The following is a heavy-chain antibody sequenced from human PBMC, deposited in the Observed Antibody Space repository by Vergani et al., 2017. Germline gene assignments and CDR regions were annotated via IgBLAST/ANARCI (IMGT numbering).Heavy chain of an antibody. V-gene: IGHV1-69*01. J-gene: IGHJ5*02. Sequence: QVQMVQSGAEVKKPGSSVKVSCKASGGTFSSYAISWVRQAPGQGLEWMGGIIPIFGTANYAQKCQGRVTLTADESTGTAHMGLRSLRTEVTAVYYCARGGIGWAHGGDSRFDAWGQGTLVTVSS. D-gene: IGHD2-15*01. CDR1: GGTFSSYA. CDR2: IIPIFGTA. CDR3: ARGGIGWAHGGDSRFDA.